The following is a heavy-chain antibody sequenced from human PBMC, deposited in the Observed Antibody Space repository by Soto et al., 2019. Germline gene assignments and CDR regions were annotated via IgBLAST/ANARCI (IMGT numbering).Heavy chain of an antibody. Sequence: ASVKVSCKASGYTFTSYDINWVRQATGQGLEWMGWMNPNSGNTSYAQKFQGRVTMTRDTSTSTVYMELSSLRSEDTAVYYCARDDGDIVSPHSYGMDVWGQGTTVTVSS. CDR2: MNPNSGNT. CDR3: ARDDGDIVSPHSYGMDV. CDR1: GYTFTSYD. J-gene: IGHJ6*02. V-gene: IGHV1-8*01. D-gene: IGHD2-15*01.